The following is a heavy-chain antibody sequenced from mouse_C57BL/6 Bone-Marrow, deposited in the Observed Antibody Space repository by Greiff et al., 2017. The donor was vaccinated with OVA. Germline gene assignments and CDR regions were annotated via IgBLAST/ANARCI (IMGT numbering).Heavy chain of an antibody. CDR2: ISYDGSN. V-gene: IGHV3-6*01. D-gene: IGHD2-3*01. Sequence: EVKLVESGPGLVKPSQSLSLTCSVTGYSITSGYYWNWIRQFPGNKLEWMGYISYDGSNNYNPSLKNRISITRDTSKNQFFLKLNSVTTEDTATYDCAEGPGGYYRMDYWGQGTSVTVSS. CDR3: AEGPGGYYRMDY. J-gene: IGHJ4*01. CDR1: GYSITSGYY.